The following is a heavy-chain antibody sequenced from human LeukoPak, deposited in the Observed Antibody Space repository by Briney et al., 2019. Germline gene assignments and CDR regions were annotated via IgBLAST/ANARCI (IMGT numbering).Heavy chain of an antibody. CDR1: GYTFTGYY. V-gene: IGHV1-2*02. Sequence: GASVKVSCKASGYTFTGYYMHWVRQAPGQGLEWMGWINPNSGGTNYAQKFQGRVTMTRDTSISTAYMELSRLRSDDTAVYYCASGEGPKYYDFWSGSLDYWGQGTLVTVSS. J-gene: IGHJ4*02. D-gene: IGHD3-3*01. CDR2: INPNSGGT. CDR3: ASGEGPKYYDFWSGSLDY.